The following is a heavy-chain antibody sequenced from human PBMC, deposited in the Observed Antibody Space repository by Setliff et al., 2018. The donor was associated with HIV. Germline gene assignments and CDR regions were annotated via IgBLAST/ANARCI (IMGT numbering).Heavy chain of an antibody. Sequence: LSLTCAVSGGSITNFYWSWIRQPPGKGLEWIGYLYNSGSTKYNPSLKSRVTISIDMSKTQLSLKLSSVTAADTAVYYCARAYSGYDGGWFDPWGQGTLVTVSS. CDR2: LYNSGST. CDR3: ARAYSGYDGGWFDP. CDR1: GGSITNFY. V-gene: IGHV4-59*01. J-gene: IGHJ5*02. D-gene: IGHD5-12*01.